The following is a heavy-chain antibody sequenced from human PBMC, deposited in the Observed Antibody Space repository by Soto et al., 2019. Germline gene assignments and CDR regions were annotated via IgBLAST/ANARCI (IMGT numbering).Heavy chain of an antibody. Sequence: PSETLSLTCTVSGGSISSSSYYWGWIRQPPGKGLEWIGSIYYSGSTYYNPSLKSRVTISVDTSKNQFSMKLSSVTAADTAVYYCARGVKEQLVRRAGFDRWGQGTLVTVSS. CDR1: GGSISSSSYY. D-gene: IGHD6-6*01. V-gene: IGHV4-39*01. J-gene: IGHJ5*02. CDR2: IYYSGST. CDR3: ARGVKEQLVRRAGFDR.